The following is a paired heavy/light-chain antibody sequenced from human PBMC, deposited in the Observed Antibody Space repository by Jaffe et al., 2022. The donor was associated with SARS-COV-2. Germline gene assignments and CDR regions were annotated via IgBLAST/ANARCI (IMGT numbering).Heavy chain of an antibody. J-gene: IGHJ6*02. Sequence: EVQLLESGGGLVQPGGSLRLSCAASGFTFSSYAMSWVRQAPGKGLEWVSAISGSGGSTYYADSVKGRFTISRDNSKNTLYLQMNSLRAEDTAVYYCAKDALSRVSSGWYEGYYYYGMDVWGQGTTVTVSS. V-gene: IGHV3-23*01. CDR1: GFTFSSYA. CDR2: ISGSGGST. D-gene: IGHD6-19*01. CDR3: AKDALSRVSSGWYEGYYYYGMDV.
Light chain of an antibody. Sequence: QAGLTQPPSVSKGLRQTATLTCTGNSNNVGNQGAAWLQQHQGHPPKLLSYRNNNRPSGISERFSASRSGNTASLTITGLQPEDEADYYCSAWDSSLSAWVFGGGTKLTVL. CDR2: RNN. V-gene: IGLV10-54*04. J-gene: IGLJ3*02. CDR1: SNNVGNQG. CDR3: SAWDSSLSAWV.